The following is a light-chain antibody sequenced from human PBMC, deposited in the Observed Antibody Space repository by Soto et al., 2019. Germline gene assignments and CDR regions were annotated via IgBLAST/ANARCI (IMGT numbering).Light chain of an antibody. CDR1: SSDVGGYNY. CDR2: DVS. CDR3: CSSVGSYTSV. V-gene: IGLV2-11*01. J-gene: IGLJ3*02. Sequence: QSVLTQPRSVSGSPGQSVNISCTGTSSDVGGYNYVYWYQQHPGKAPKLMLYDVSKRPSGVPDRFSGSKSGNAASLTISGLQAEEEADYYCCSSVGSYTSVFGGGTKLTVL.